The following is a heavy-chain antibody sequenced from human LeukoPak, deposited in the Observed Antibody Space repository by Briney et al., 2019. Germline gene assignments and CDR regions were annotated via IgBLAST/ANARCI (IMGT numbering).Heavy chain of an antibody. D-gene: IGHD1-26*01. CDR1: GYTFTSYG. Sequence: ASVKVSCKASGYTFTSYGISWVRQAPGQGLEWMGWISAYNGNTNYAQKLQGRVTMTTDTSTSTAYMELRSLRADDTAVYYCARDFNIRAGSLPGGYWGQGTLVTVSS. J-gene: IGHJ4*02. CDR3: ARDFNIRAGSLPGGY. CDR2: ISAYNGNT. V-gene: IGHV1-18*01.